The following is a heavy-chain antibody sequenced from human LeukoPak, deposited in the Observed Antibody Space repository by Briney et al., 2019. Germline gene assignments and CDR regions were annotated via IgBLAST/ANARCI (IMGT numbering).Heavy chain of an antibody. CDR1: GGSISSSSYY. V-gene: IGHV4-39*01. Sequence: SETLSLTCTVSGGSISSSSYYWGWIRQPPGKGLEWIGSIYHSGSTYYNPSLKSRVTISVDTSKNQFSLKLSSVTAADTAVYYCARHVAGLFDYWGQGTLVTVSS. CDR2: IYHSGST. CDR3: ARHVAGLFDY. D-gene: IGHD2-15*01. J-gene: IGHJ4*02.